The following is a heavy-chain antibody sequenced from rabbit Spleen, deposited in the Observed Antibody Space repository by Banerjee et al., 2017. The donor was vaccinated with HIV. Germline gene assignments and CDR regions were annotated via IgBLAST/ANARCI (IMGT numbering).Heavy chain of an antibody. CDR3: ARWANAYGGGGDTL. J-gene: IGHJ4*01. D-gene: IGHD6-1*01. V-gene: IGHV1S40*01. CDR1: GFSFSDDYY. Sequence: QSLEESGGDLVKPEGSLTLTCTASGFSFSDDYYTCWVRQAPEKGLEWIGCIYTGYSGATYYASWAKGRFTISKTSSTTVTLQMTSLTAADTATYFCARWANAYGGGGDTLWGPGTLVTVS. CDR2: IYTGYSGAT.